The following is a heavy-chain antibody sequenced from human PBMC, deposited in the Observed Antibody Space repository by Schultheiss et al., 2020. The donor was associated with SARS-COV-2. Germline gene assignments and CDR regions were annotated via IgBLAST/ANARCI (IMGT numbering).Heavy chain of an antibody. J-gene: IGHJ3*02. CDR2: IYSGGST. Sequence: GGSLRLSCAASGFTFSIYAMSWVRQAPGKGLEWVSVIYSGGSTYYADSVKGRFTISRHNSKNTLYLQMNSLRAEDTAAYYCARDNRDPVGYCSSTSCPKDAFDIWGQGTMVTVSS. D-gene: IGHD2-2*01. CDR1: GFTFSIYA. V-gene: IGHV3-53*04. CDR3: ARDNRDPVGYCSSTSCPKDAFDI.